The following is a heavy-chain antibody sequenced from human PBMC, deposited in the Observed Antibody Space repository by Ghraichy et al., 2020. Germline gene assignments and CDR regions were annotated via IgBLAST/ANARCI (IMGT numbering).Heavy chain of an antibody. V-gene: IGHV4-39*01. Sequence: SETLSLTCSVSGASIRSSSYYWGWVRQPPGKGLEWIGSIHYTGSTFYNPPLKSRATISVDTSKDQFSLKLSSVTAADTAVYYFSRRYLAAADYYDSWGQGTLVNVSS. D-gene: IGHD6-25*01. CDR2: IHYTGST. J-gene: IGHJ4*02. CDR3: SRRYLAAADYYDS. CDR1: GASIRSSSYY.